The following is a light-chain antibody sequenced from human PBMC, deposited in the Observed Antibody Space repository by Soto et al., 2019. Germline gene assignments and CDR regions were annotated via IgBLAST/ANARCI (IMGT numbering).Light chain of an antibody. CDR3: CSYTTSNTRQIV. J-gene: IGLJ1*01. Sequence: QSALTQPASVSGSPGQSITISCTGTSSYVGGYNYVSWYQQHPGKAPKFMIYDVINRPSGVSNRFSGSKSGNTASLTISGLQAEDEADYYCCSYTTSNTRQIVFGTGTKLTVL. V-gene: IGLV2-14*01. CDR2: DVI. CDR1: SSYVGGYNY.